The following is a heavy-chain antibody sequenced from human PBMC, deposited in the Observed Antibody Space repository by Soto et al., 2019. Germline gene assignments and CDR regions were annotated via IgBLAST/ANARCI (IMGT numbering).Heavy chain of an antibody. CDR1: GGSVSSDDYS. CDR3: ARAMAIYFDY. D-gene: IGHD2-8*01. CDR2: IRDSGRT. Sequence: QVQLQESGPGLVKPSQTLSVTCTVSGGSVSSDDYSWSWIRQHPGKGLEWIGYIRDSGRTYYNPSVEGRVTISVDTSKNQFSLRLRSVTAADTAVYYCARAMAIYFDYWGQGTLVTASS. J-gene: IGHJ4*02. V-gene: IGHV4-31*03.